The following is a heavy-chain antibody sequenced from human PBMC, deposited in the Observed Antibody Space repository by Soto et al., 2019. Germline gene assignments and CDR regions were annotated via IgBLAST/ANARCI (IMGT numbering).Heavy chain of an antibody. CDR3: ARGALDYGSESDYNTPFHX. V-gene: IGHV1-18*04. Sequence: VSVKVSCKASGYIFTSYGINWRRQAPGQGLEWLGSIGLYIHNTNYAEKLQGRVTITTETSTSTVYMERRSLTSYDTAVYYCARGALDYGSESDYNTPFHXWGQGTLVTVSX. D-gene: IGHD3-10*01. J-gene: IGHJ5*02. CDR2: IGLYIHNT. CDR1: GYIFTSYG.